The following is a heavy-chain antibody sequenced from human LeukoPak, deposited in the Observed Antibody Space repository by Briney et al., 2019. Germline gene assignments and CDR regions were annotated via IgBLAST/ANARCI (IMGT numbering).Heavy chain of an antibody. J-gene: IGHJ4*02. D-gene: IGHD3-16*01. CDR3: ARRVRYYFDY. CDR1: GFTVSSNY. V-gene: IGHV3-66*02. Sequence: PGGSLRLSCAASGFTVSSNYMSWVRQAPGKGLEWVSVIYSGGSTYYADSVKGRFTISRDSSENTLYLQMNSLRAEDTAVYYCARRVRYYFDYWGQGTLVTVSS. CDR2: IYSGGST.